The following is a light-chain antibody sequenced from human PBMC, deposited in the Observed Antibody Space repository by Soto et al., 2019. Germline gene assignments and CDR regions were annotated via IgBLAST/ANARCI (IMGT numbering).Light chain of an antibody. CDR2: GDN. J-gene: IGLJ1*01. Sequence: QSVLTQPPSTSAPPGQRVTISCSGGSSNIGGNTVNWYQQFPGTGPKLLIYGDNLRPSGVPDRFFGSKSGTSASLVISGLQSEDEADYYCAAWDDTLRVYVFGIGTKLTVL. CDR3: AAWDDTLRVYV. V-gene: IGLV1-44*01. CDR1: SSNIGGNT.